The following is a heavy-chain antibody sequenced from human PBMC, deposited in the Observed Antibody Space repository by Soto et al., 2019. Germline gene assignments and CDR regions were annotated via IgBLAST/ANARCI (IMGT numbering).Heavy chain of an antibody. J-gene: IGHJ6*02. D-gene: IGHD6-6*01. V-gene: IGHV3-21*01. CDR3: ARDDDSADRPIYYYGMDV. CDR2: ISSSSSYI. CDR1: GFIFSSYS. Sequence: GGSLRLSCAASGFIFSSYSMNWVRQAPGKGLEWVSSISSSSSYIYYADSVKGRFTISRDNAKNSLYLQMNSLRAEDTAVYYCARDDDSADRPIYYYGMDVWGQGTTVTVSS.